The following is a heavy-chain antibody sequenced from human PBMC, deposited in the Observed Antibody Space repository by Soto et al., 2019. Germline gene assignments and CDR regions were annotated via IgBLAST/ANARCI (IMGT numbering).Heavy chain of an antibody. CDR1: GFSLSTNGVG. D-gene: IGHD3-9*01. CDR2: IYWDDDK. CDR3: AHRIDYDILTGYYYY. V-gene: IGHV2-5*02. J-gene: IGHJ4*02. Sequence: SGPTLVNPTQTLTLTCTFSGFSLSTNGVGVGWIRQPPGKALEWLALIYWDDDKRYSPSLKSRLTITKDTSKNRVVLTMTNMDPVDTATYYCAHRIDYDILTGYYYYWGQGTLVTVSS.